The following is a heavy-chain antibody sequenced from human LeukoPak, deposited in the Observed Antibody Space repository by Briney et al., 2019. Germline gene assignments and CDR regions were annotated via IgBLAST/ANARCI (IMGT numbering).Heavy chain of an antibody. CDR1: GFPLSSYW. J-gene: IGHJ4*02. V-gene: IGHV3-7*01. D-gene: IGHD5-24*01. CDR2: IKQDGREE. CDR3: ARALLGDGDNSGY. Sequence: GSLRLSCRASGFPLSSYWMSWVGQAPGKWLEWVANIKQDGREEYYVDSVKGRFTISRDNAKNSLYLQMSSMRAEDTAVYFCARALLGDGDNSGYWGQGTLVTVSS.